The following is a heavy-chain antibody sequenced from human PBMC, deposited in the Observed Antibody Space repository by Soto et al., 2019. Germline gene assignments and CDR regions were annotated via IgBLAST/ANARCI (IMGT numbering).Heavy chain of an antibody. CDR1: VYTFTSYA. CDR3: ARGPSNLRFLGY. D-gene: IGHD3-3*01. V-gene: IGHV1-3*01. CDR2: INAGNGNT. Sequence: ASVKVSCKASVYTFTSYAMHWVRQAPGQRLEWMGWINAGNGNTKYSQKFQGRVTITRDTSASTAYMELSSLRSEDTAVYYCARGPSNLRFLGYWGQGTLVTVSS. J-gene: IGHJ4*02.